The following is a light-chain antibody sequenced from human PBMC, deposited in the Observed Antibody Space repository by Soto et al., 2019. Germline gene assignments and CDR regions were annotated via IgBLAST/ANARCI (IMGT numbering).Light chain of an antibody. V-gene: IGKV1-5*03. CDR3: QQYNSGGFT. J-gene: IGKJ3*01. CDR1: QSISSW. CDR2: KAS. Sequence: DIQMTQSPSTLSASVGDRVTITCRASQSISSWLAWYQQKPGKAPKLLIYKASSLESGVPSRFSGSGSGTEFTLTISSLQPDAFATYYCQQYNSGGFTFGPGTKVDIK.